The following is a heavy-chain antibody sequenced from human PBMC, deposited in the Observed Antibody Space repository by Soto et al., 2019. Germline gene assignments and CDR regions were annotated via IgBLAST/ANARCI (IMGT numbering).Heavy chain of an antibody. J-gene: IGHJ5*02. V-gene: IGHV1-3*01. Sequence: ASVKVSCKASGYTFTSYGISWVRQAPGQGLEWMGWINAGNGNTKYSQKFQGRVTITRDTSASTAYMELSSLRSEDTAVYYCARGFTLWFDPWGQGTLVTVSS. CDR3: ARGFTLWFDP. D-gene: IGHD3-16*01. CDR1: GYTFTSYG. CDR2: INAGNGNT.